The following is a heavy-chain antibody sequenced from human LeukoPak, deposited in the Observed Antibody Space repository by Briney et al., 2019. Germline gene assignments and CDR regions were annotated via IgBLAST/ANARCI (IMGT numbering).Heavy chain of an antibody. J-gene: IGHJ3*02. D-gene: IGHD3-3*01. CDR1: GFTFSSYW. V-gene: IGHV3-7*01. CDR2: IKQDGSEK. CDR3: ARDLFAHEVPCNAFDI. Sequence: PGGSLRLSCAASGFTFSSYWMSWVRQAPGKGLEWVANIKQDGSEKYYVDSVKGRFTISRDNAKNSLYLQMNSLRAEDTAVYYCARDLFAHEVPCNAFDIWGQGTMVTVSS.